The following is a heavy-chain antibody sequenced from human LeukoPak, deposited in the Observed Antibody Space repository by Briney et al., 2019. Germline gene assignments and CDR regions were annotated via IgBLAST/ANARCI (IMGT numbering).Heavy chain of an antibody. CDR2: IYYSGST. D-gene: IGHD3-10*01. J-gene: IGHJ4*02. V-gene: IGHV4-59*01. Sequence: SETLSLTCTVSGGSISSYYWSRIRQPPGKGLEWIGYIYYSGSTNYNPSLKSRVTISLDTSKNQFSLKLSSVTAADTAVYYCARDLVRGAYDYWGQGTLVTVSS. CDR3: ARDLVRGAYDY. CDR1: GGSISSYY.